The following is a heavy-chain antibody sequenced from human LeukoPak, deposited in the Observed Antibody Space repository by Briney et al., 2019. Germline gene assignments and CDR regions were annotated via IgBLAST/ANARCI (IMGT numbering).Heavy chain of an antibody. CDR1: GGSINNYY. V-gene: IGHV4-59*12. CDR2: IYYNGIT. D-gene: IGHD6-13*01. Sequence: SETLSLTCTVSGGSINNYYWSWIRQPPGKGLEWIGYIYYNGITNYDPSLKSRLTMSVDTSKNQFSLKLSSVTAADTAMYYCARLARIATAGIYGYHSMDVWGQGTTVTVSS. CDR3: ARLARIATAGIYGYHSMDV. J-gene: IGHJ6*02.